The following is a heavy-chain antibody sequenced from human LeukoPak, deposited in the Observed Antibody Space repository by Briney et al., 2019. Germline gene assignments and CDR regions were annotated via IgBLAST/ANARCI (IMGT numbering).Heavy chain of an antibody. J-gene: IGHJ4*02. Sequence: GGSLRLSCAASGFTFDDYAMHWVQQVPGKGLEWVSGISWNSGGIGYADSVKGRFTISRDNAKNSLYLQMNSLRAEDTAVYYCARDGGTYYYDSSGYYWGQGTLVTVSS. CDR2: ISWNSGGI. V-gene: IGHV3-9*01. D-gene: IGHD3-22*01. CDR1: GFTFDDYA. CDR3: ARDGGTYYYDSSGYY.